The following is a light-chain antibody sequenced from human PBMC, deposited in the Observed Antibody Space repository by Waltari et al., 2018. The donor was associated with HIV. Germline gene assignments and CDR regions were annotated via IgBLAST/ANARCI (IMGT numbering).Light chain of an antibody. CDR1: RSHIGAGYG. Sequence: QPELTQPPSVSGAPGQTVTIPCPGRRSHIGAGYGVHWYQHLPGAAPKLLIYDINNRPSGVPDRFSGSKSGTSASLAITGLQVEDEGDYFCQSYDSSLSVIFGGGTKLTVL. V-gene: IGLV1-40*01. CDR2: DIN. J-gene: IGLJ2*01. CDR3: QSYDSSLSVI.